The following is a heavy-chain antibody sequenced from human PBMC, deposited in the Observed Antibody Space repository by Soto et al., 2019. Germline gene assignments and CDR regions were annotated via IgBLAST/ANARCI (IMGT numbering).Heavy chain of an antibody. V-gene: IGHV3-33*01. CDR3: TRWGIAAGDY. D-gene: IGHD3-16*01. CDR1: GFTFSSYG. J-gene: IGHJ4*02. Sequence: QVQLVESGGGVVQPGRSLRLSYAASGFTFSSYGMHWVRQAPGKGLEWVAVIWYDGSNKYYADSVKGRFTISRDNSKNSLYLKSPTLTAGDTAVYCCTRWGIAAGDYWGQGALVTVSS. CDR2: IWYDGSNK.